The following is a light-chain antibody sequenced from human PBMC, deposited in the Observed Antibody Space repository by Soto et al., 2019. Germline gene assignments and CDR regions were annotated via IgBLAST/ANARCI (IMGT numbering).Light chain of an antibody. V-gene: IGKV1-5*03. Sequence: DIPMPQSPSTLSASVGDSVTITCRASQSISRWLAWYQQKPGKAPKLLIYEASSLETGVPSRFSGSGSGTEFTLTISILQPDDFETYYCQQYSSFYPRTFGQGTKGEIK. CDR2: EAS. J-gene: IGKJ1*01. CDR3: QQYSSFYPRT. CDR1: QSISRW.